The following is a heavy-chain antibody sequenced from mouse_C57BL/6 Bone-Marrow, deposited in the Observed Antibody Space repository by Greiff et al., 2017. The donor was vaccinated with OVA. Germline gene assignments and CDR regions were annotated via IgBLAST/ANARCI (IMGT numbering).Heavy chain of an antibody. Sequence: LVESGPGLVKPSQSLSLTCSVTGYSITSGYYWNWIRQFPGNKLEWMGYISYDGSNNYNPSLKNRISITRDTSKNQFFLKLNSVTTEDTATYYCARAYYYGSSLWFAYWGQGTLVTVSA. CDR2: ISYDGSN. CDR3: ARAYYYGSSLWFAY. J-gene: IGHJ3*01. CDR1: GYSITSGYY. V-gene: IGHV3-6*01. D-gene: IGHD1-1*01.